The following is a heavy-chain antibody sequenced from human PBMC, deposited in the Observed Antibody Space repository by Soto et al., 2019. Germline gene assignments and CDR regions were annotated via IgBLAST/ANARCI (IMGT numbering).Heavy chain of an antibody. V-gene: IGHV4-31*03. J-gene: IGHJ4*02. CDR3: SRGIRTIDY. Sequence: QVQLQESGPGLVKPSQTLSLTCTVSGGSISSGGYHWTWIRQQPGKGLEWIGYIYYTVRTYYNPSLKSRVTISVDTSKNQFSMRLSSVTAADTAVYYCSRGIRTIDYWGQGPLVTVSS. CDR1: GGSISSGGYH. CDR2: IYYTVRT.